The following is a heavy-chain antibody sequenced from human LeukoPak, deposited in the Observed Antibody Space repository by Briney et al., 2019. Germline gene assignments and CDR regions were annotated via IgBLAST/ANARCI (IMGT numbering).Heavy chain of an antibody. CDR2: VSYDGSNR. CDR3: VPSSAWYLNWFDP. CDR1: GFTFSNYF. D-gene: IGHD6-19*01. J-gene: IGHJ5*02. Sequence: GGSLRLSCAASGFTFSNYFMHWVRQAPGKGLEGVAVVSYDGSNRYYADPVKGRFTISRDNSKNTVYLQMNNLRAEDTALYYCVPSSAWYLNWFDPWGQGTLVTVSS. V-gene: IGHV3-30-3*01.